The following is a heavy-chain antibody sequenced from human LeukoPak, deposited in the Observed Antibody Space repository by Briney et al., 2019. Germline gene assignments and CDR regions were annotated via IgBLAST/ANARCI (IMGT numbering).Heavy chain of an antibody. CDR3: ARDKAYCGGDCYPDY. V-gene: IGHV3-7*01. J-gene: IGHJ4*02. CDR1: GFTFSSYW. CDR2: IKQDGSEK. D-gene: IGHD2-21*02. Sequence: PGGSLRLSCAASGFTFSSYWMSWVRQAPGKGLEWVANIKQDGSEKYYVDSVKGRFTISRDNAKNSLYLQMNSLRAEDTAVYYCARDKAYCGGDCYPDYWGQGTLVTVSS.